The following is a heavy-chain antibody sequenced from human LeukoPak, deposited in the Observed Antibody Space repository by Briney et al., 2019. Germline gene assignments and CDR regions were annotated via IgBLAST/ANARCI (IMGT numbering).Heavy chain of an antibody. CDR2: ISGTTITI. CDR3: ATSGSYSSGDFDY. D-gene: IGHD3-10*01. Sequence: AGGSLRLSCAASGFTFSSYAMNWVRQAPGKGLEWLSSISGTTITIYYADTVKGRFTISRDNAKNSLYLQMSGLRDEDTAIYYCATSGSYSSGDFDYWGQGTLVTVSS. CDR1: GFTFSSYA. J-gene: IGHJ4*02. V-gene: IGHV3-48*02.